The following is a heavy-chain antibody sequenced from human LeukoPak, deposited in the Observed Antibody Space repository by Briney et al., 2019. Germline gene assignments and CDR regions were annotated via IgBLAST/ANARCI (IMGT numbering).Heavy chain of an antibody. V-gene: IGHV3-30*02. D-gene: IGHD1/OR15-1a*01. CDR3: AGMVTGTRNAFDI. CDR1: GFTFSSYG. Sequence: PGGSLRLSCAASGFTFSSYGMHWVRQAPGKGLEWVAFIRYDGSNKYYADSVKGRFTISRDNSKNTLYLQMNSLRAEDTAVYYCAGMVTGTRNAFDIWSQGTMVTVSS. CDR2: IRYDGSNK. J-gene: IGHJ3*02.